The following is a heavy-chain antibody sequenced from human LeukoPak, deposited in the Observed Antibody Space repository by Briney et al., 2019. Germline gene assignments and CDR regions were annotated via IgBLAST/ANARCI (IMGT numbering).Heavy chain of an antibody. V-gene: IGHV1-46*01. D-gene: IGHD6-19*01. Sequence: ASVKVSCKASGYTFTSYYMHWVRQAPGQGLEWMGIINPSGGSTSYAQKFQGRVTMTRDMSTSTVYMELSSLRPEDTAVYYCARGSSVAGYPTPSDYWGQGTLVTVSS. CDR1: GYTFTSYY. CDR2: INPSGGST. CDR3: ARGSSVAGYPTPSDY. J-gene: IGHJ4*02.